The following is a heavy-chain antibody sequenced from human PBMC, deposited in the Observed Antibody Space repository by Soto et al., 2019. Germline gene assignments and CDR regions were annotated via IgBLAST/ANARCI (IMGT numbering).Heavy chain of an antibody. CDR3: AKDLDYYDSSGYFHY. J-gene: IGHJ4*02. CDR2: ISYDGSNK. CDR1: GFTFSSYG. Sequence: LRLSCAASGFTFSSYGMHWVRQAPGKGLEWVAVISYDGSNKYYADSVKGRFTISRDNSKNTLYLQMNSLRAEDTAVYYCAKDLDYYDSSGYFHYWGQGTLVTVSS. D-gene: IGHD3-22*01. V-gene: IGHV3-30*18.